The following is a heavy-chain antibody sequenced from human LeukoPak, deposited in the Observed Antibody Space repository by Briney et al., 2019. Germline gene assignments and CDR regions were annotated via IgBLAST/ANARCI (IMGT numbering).Heavy chain of an antibody. CDR3: ARVRYGSGWYGDY. CDR2: ISYDGSNK. Sequence: PGRSLRLSCEASGFTFTSYAMHWVRQAPGKGLEWVAAISYDGSNKIYTDSVKGRFTISRDNAKNSLYLQMNSLRTEDTAVYYCARVRYGSGWYGDYWGQGTLVTVSS. V-gene: IGHV3-30-3*01. D-gene: IGHD6-19*01. J-gene: IGHJ4*02. CDR1: GFTFTSYA.